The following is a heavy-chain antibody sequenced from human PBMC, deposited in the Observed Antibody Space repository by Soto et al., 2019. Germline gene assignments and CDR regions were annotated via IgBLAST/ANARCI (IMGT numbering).Heavy chain of an antibody. CDR3: ARSNSKGDPPY. CDR2: INPSGGST. V-gene: IGHV1-46*03. CDR1: GYAFTSYY. D-gene: IGHD2-8*01. J-gene: IGHJ4*02. Sequence: QVQLVQSGAEVKKPGASVKVSCKASGYAFTSYYMHWVRQAPGQGLEWMGIINPSGGSTSYAQKFQGRVTMTRDTSTSTVYMELSSLRSEDTAVYYCARSNSKGDPPYWGQGTLVTVSS.